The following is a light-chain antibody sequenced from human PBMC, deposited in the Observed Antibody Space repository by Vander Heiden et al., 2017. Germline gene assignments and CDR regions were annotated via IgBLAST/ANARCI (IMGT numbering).Light chain of an antibody. Sequence: AIRITQSPSSLSASTGDRVTITCRASQGISSYLAWYQQKPGKAPKLLIYAASTLQSGVPSRFSGSGSGTDFTLTISCLQSEDFATYYCQQDYSYPHTFGQGTKVEIK. CDR1: QGISSY. J-gene: IGKJ1*01. V-gene: IGKV1-8*01. CDR3: QQDYSYPHT. CDR2: AAS.